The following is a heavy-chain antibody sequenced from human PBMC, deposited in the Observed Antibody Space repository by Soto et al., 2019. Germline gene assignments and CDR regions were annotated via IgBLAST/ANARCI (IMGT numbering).Heavy chain of an antibody. CDR1: GYTFNTYW. Sequence: GESLKISCRGSGYTFNTYWIGWVRQMPGKGLEWMGFIYPGDSDTTYSPSFQGQVTISVDKSISTAYLQWSSLKVSDTAIYYCARQKLWMATINNDAFDVWGQGTKVTVSS. J-gene: IGHJ3*01. D-gene: IGHD2-21*01. CDR2: IYPGDSDT. V-gene: IGHV5-51*01. CDR3: ARQKLWMATINNDAFDV.